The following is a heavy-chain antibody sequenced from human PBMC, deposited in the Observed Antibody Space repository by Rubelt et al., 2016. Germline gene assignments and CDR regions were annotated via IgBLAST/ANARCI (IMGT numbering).Heavy chain of an antibody. CDR1: GYTFTSYG. V-gene: IGHV1-18*01. CDR2: ISAYDGNT. J-gene: IGHJ3*02. D-gene: IGHD1-1*01. Sequence: QVQLVQSGAEVKKPGASVKVSCKASGYTFTSYGISWVRQASGQGLEWMGWISAYDGNTNYAQKHQGRVTMTTDTSTSTAYMELRSLGSDDTAVYFCARDQLALYAFDIWGQGTMVTVSS. CDR3: ARDQLALYAFDI.